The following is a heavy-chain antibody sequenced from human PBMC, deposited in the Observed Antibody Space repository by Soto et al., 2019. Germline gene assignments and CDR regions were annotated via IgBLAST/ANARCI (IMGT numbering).Heavy chain of an antibody. CDR3: AKEFRPRGLEPHSNFDY. Sequence: HPGGSLRLSCAASGFTFRSYAMTWVRQAPGKGLEWVSAISGSGGSTYYADSVKGRFTISRDNSKNTLYLQMNSLRAEDTAVYYCAKEFRPRGLEPHSNFDYWGQGTLVTVSS. J-gene: IGHJ4*02. CDR1: GFTFRSYA. CDR2: ISGSGGST. V-gene: IGHV3-23*01. D-gene: IGHD1-1*01.